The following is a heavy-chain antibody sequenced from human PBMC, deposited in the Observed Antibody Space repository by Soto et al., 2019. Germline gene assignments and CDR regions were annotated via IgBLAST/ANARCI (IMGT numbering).Heavy chain of an antibody. CDR1: GYTLTELS. D-gene: IGHD2-15*01. CDR2: FDPEDGET. CDR3: ATAGYCSGGSCTVYYGMDV. J-gene: IGHJ6*02. Sequence: ASVKVSCKVSGYTLTELSMHWVRQAPGKGLEWMGGFDPEDGETIYAQKFQGRVTMTEDTSTDTAYMELSSLRSEDTAVYYCATAGYCSGGSCTVYYGMDVWGQGTTVTVSS. V-gene: IGHV1-24*01.